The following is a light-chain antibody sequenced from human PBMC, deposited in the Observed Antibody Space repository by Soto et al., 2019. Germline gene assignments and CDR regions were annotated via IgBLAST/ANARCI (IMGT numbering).Light chain of an antibody. CDR1: QSVGSSY. V-gene: IGKV3-20*01. Sequence: VLTQSPGALSLSPGERATLSCGASQSVGSSYFAWYQQKPGQAPRLHIYCASTRATGIPDRCSGSGSGTEYTLTFSRLEPEDFAVYYCQQYINSPWTFGQGTKVEIK. CDR2: CAS. J-gene: IGKJ1*01. CDR3: QQYINSPWT.